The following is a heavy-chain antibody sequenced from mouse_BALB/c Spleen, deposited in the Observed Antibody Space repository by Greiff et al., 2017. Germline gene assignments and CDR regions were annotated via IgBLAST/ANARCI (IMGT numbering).Heavy chain of an antibody. J-gene: IGHJ4*01. D-gene: IGHD1-1*01. CDR3: ARDTTVVAPYAMDY. Sequence: QVQLQQSGAELAKPGASVKMSCKASGYTFTNYWLGWVKQRPGHGLEWIGDIYPGGGYTNYNEKFKGKATLTADTSSSTAYMQLSSLTSEDSAVYFCARDTTVVAPYAMDYWGQGTSVTVSS. CDR1: GYTFTNYW. CDR2: IYPGGGYT. V-gene: IGHV1-63*02.